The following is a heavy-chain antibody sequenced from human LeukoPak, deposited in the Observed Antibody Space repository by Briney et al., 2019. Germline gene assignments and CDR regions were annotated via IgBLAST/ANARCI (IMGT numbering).Heavy chain of an antibody. Sequence: PSETLSLTCTVSGGSISSSSYYWGWIRQPPGKGLEWIGEINHSGSTNYNPSLKSRVTISVDTSKNQFSLKLSSVTAADTAVYYCARRTGPGTYYYYYGMDVWGQGTTVTVSS. CDR3: ARRTGPGTYYYYYGMDV. V-gene: IGHV4-39*07. J-gene: IGHJ6*02. D-gene: IGHD1-1*01. CDR1: GGSISSSSYY. CDR2: INHSGST.